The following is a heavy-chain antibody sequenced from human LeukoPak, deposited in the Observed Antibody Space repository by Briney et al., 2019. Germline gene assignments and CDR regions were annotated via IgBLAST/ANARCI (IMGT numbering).Heavy chain of an antibody. Sequence: KPSETLSLTCAVYGGSFSGYYWSWIRQPPGKGLEWIGEINHSGGTNYNPSLKSRVTLSVDTSKNQFSPKLSSVTAADTAVYYCARVKSSSWYPFDYWGQGTLVTVSS. CDR3: ARVKSSSWYPFDY. V-gene: IGHV4-34*01. CDR1: GGSFSGYY. J-gene: IGHJ4*02. CDR2: INHSGGT. D-gene: IGHD6-13*01.